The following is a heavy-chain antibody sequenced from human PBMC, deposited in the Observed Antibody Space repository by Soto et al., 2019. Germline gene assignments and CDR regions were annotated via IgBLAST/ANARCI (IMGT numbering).Heavy chain of an antibody. CDR1: GFSVSNAW. CDR3: TTGSVEGV. CDR2: IKRKIDGEAT. Sequence: EVQLVESGGGLVKPGGSLRLSCAASGFSVSNAWMNWVRQAPGKGLEWVGRIKRKIDGEATDYAAPVKGRFTVSRDDSKSALYLHMNSLKGGDTAVYYCTTGSVEGVWGQGTTVTVSS. D-gene: IGHD2-15*01. V-gene: IGHV3-15*07. J-gene: IGHJ6*02.